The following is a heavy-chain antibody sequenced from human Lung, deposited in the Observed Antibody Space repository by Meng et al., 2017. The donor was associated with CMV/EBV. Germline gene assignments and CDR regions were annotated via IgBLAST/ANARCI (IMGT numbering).Heavy chain of an antibody. D-gene: IGHD1-26*01. Sequence: GEXXKISCAASGFTFSSYWLSWVRRAPGKGLEWVANIKQDGSEKYYVDSVKGRFTISRDNAKNSLYLQMNSLRAEDTAVYYCARVRGSSEYYLDCWGQATLVTFSS. CDR1: GFTFSSYW. CDR2: IKQDGSEK. CDR3: ARVRGSSEYYLDC. V-gene: IGHV3-7*01. J-gene: IGHJ4*02.